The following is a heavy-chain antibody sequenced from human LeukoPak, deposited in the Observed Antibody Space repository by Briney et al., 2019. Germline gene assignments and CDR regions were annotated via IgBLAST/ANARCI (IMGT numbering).Heavy chain of an antibody. CDR3: ARELGYCSGGSCYQFDY. CDR1: GYSISSGYY. D-gene: IGHD2-15*01. J-gene: IGHJ4*02. V-gene: IGHV4-38-2*01. Sequence: SETLSLTCAVSGYSISSGYYWGWIRQPPGKGLEWIGSIYHSGSTYYNPSLKSRVTISVDTSKNQFFLKLSSVTAADTAVYYCARELGYCSGGSCYQFDYWGQGTPVTVSS. CDR2: IYHSGST.